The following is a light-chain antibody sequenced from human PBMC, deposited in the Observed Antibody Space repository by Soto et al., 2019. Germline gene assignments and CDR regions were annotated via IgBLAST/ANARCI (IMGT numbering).Light chain of an antibody. J-gene: IGLJ1*01. CDR2: GNS. V-gene: IGLV1-40*01. CDR1: SSNIGAGYD. CDR3: QSYDSSLSGSYV. Sequence: QSVLTQPPSVSGAPGQRVTISCTGSSSNIGAGYDVHWYQQLPGTAPKLLIYGNSNRPSGVPDRFSGSKFGTSASLAITGLQAEDEADYYCQSYDSSLSGSYVFGTGTKVTVL.